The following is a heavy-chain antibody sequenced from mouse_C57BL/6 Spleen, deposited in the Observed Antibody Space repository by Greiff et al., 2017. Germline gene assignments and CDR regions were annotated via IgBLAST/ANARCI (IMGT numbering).Heavy chain of an antibody. J-gene: IGHJ3*01. CDR1: GFSFNTYA. CDR2: IRSKSNNYAT. CDR3: VRPGYGSSNGWFAY. Sequence: DVMLVESGGGLVQPKGSLKLSCAASGFSFNTYAMNWVRQAPGKGLEWVARIRSKSNNYATYYADSVKDRFTISRDDSESMLYLQMNNLKSEDTAMYYCVRPGYGSSNGWFAYWGQGTLVTVSA. D-gene: IGHD1-1*01. V-gene: IGHV10-1*01.